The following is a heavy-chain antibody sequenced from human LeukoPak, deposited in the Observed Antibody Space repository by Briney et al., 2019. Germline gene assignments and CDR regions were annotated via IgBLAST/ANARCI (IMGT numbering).Heavy chain of an antibody. CDR3: ARVGASVGPRYYYYCYAMDV. J-gene: IGHJ6*02. V-gene: IGHV1-46*03. CDR1: GYTFTSYW. Sequence: ASVKVSCKASGYTFTSYWMHWVRQAPGHGLEWMGIINPNTGTTTYAQKFQGRVTMTRDTSTSTVYVELSSLRSEDTAVYYCARVGASVGPRYYYYCYAMDVWGQGTTVTVSS. CDR2: INPNTGTT. D-gene: IGHD1-26*01.